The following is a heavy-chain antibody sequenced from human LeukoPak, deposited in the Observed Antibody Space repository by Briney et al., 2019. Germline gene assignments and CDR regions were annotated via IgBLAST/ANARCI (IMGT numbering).Heavy chain of an antibody. CDR1: GFTFDDYA. Sequence: GGSLRLSCAASGFTFDDYAMHWVRQAPGKALEWVSLISWDGGSTYYADSVKGRFTISRDKSKNSLYLQMSSLRAEDTALYYCAKASPARRWFGDLWSDYWGQGTLVTVSS. D-gene: IGHD3-10*01. CDR2: ISWDGGST. V-gene: IGHV3-43D*03. CDR3: AKASPARRWFGDLWSDY. J-gene: IGHJ4*02.